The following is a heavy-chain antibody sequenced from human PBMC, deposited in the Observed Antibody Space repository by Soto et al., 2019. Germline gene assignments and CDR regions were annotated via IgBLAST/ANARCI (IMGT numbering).Heavy chain of an antibody. Sequence: SETLSLTCTVSGGSISSGIYYWGWIRQPPGKGLEYIASMYYSGITYYNPSLKSRATISVDTSKNQISLKLRSVTAADTAVYYCARQDGQITVDTATTWFDTWGQ. D-gene: IGHD3-16*01. CDR1: GGSISSGIYY. CDR3: ARQDGQITVDTATTWFDT. CDR2: MYYSGIT. J-gene: IGHJ5*02. V-gene: IGHV4-39*01.